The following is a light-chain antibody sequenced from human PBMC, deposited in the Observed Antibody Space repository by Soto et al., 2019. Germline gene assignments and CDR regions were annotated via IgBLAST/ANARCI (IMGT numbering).Light chain of an antibody. J-gene: IGKJ2*01. V-gene: IGKV3-20*01. CDR2: GAS. CDR3: XXYGSSPYT. CDR1: QSVXXXX. Sequence: EIVLTQSPGTLSLSPGERATLSCRASQSVXXXXLAWYQQKPGQAPRLLIYGASSRATGIPDRFSGSGSGXXXXXXXXXXXXEXXAVYYCXXYGSSPYTFGQGTKLEIK.